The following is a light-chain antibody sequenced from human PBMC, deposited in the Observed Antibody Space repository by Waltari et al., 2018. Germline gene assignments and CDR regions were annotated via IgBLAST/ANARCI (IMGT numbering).Light chain of an antibody. V-gene: IGKV4-1*01. CDR3: QQYYSTLPIT. J-gene: IGKJ5*01. CDR1: HSVLYSSNNKNY. CDR2: WAS. Sequence: DIVMTQSPDSLAVSLGERATINCKVSHSVLYSSNNKNYLAWYQQKPGQPPKLLIYWASTRESGVPDRFSGSGSGTEFTLTISSLQAEDVAVYYCQQYYSTLPITFGQGTRLEIK.